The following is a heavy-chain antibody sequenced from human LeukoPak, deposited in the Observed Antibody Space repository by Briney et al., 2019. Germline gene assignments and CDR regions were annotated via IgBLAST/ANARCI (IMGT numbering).Heavy chain of an antibody. Sequence: ASVKVSCKASGYTFTSYYMHWVRQAPGQELEWMGIINPSGGSTSYAQKFQGRVTMTRDTSTSTVYMELSSLRSEDTAVYYCARLPGDGYDDYWGQGTLVTVSS. J-gene: IGHJ4*02. CDR1: GYTFTSYY. CDR3: ARLPGDGYDDY. V-gene: IGHV1-46*01. CDR2: INPSGGST. D-gene: IGHD5-24*01.